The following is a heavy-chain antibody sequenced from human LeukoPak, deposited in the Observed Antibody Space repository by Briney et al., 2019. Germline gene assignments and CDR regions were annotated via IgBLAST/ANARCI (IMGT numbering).Heavy chain of an antibody. CDR1: GFTFSSYG. V-gene: IGHV3-33*06. Sequence: GRSLRLSCAASGFTFSSYGMHWVRQAPGKGLEWVAVIWYDGSNKYYADSVKGRFTISRDNSKNTLYLQMNSLRAEDTAVYYCAKVPLCSSTSCSMNDYFDYWGQGTLVTVSS. J-gene: IGHJ4*02. CDR2: IWYDGSNK. CDR3: AKVPLCSSTSCSMNDYFDY. D-gene: IGHD2-2*01.